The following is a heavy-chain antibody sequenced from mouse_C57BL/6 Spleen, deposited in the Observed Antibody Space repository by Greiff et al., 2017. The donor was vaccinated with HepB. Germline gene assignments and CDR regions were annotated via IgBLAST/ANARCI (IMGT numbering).Heavy chain of an antibody. CDR2: ISYDGSN. CDR1: GYSITSGYY. J-gene: IGHJ2*01. Sequence: EVQLVESGPGLVKPSQSLSLTCSVTGYSITSGYYWNWIRQFPGNKLEWMGYISYDGSNNYNPSLKNRISITRDTSKNQFFLKLNSVTTEDTATYYCARGSNYGSVFDYWGQGTTLTVSS. V-gene: IGHV3-6*01. CDR3: ARGSNYGSVFDY. D-gene: IGHD2-5*01.